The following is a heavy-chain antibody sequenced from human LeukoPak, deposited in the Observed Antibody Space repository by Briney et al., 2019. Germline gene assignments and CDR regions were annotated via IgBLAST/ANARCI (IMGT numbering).Heavy chain of an antibody. D-gene: IGHD3-22*01. V-gene: IGHV1-46*01. CDR3: ARGPSRHYYDSSGRENFDY. CDR1: GYTFTSYY. CDR2: INPSGGST. Sequence: WASVKVPCKASGYTFTSYYMHWVRQAPGQGLEWMGIINPSGGSTSYAQKFQGRVTMTRDTSTSTVYMELSSLRSEDTAVYYCARGPSRHYYDSSGRENFDYWGQGTLVTVSS. J-gene: IGHJ4*02.